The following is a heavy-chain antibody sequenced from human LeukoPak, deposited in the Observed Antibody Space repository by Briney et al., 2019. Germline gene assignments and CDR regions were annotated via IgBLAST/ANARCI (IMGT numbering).Heavy chain of an antibody. CDR1: GGSISSSSYY. CDR2: IYYSGST. CDR3: ARQTGSGLFILP. V-gene: IGHV4-39*01. D-gene: IGHD3/OR15-3a*01. J-gene: IGHJ4*02. Sequence: SETLSLTCTVSGGSISSSSYYWGWIHQPPGKGLECIGSIYYSGSTYYNASLKSQVSISIDTSKNQFSLKLTSVTAADTAVYYCARQTGSGLFILPGGQGTLVTVSS.